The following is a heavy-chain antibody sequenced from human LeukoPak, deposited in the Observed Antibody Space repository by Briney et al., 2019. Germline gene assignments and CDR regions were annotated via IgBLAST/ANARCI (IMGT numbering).Heavy chain of an antibody. CDR1: GGSISSSSYY. CDR3: ARAVTTSGVDWFDP. D-gene: IGHD4-17*01. V-gene: IGHV4-39*07. CDR2: IYYSGST. Sequence: SETLSLTCTVSGGSISSSSYYWGWIRQPPGKGLEWIGGIYYSGSTYYNPSLKSRVTISVDTSKNQFSLKLSSVTAADTAVYYCARAVTTSGVDWFDPWGQGTLVTVSS. J-gene: IGHJ5*02.